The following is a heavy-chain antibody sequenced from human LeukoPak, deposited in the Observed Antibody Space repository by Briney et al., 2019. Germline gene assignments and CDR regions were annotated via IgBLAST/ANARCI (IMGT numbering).Heavy chain of an antibody. Sequence: SETLSLTCTVSGGSISSGDYYWNWIRQPQGKGLEWIGYIYYSGSTYYNPSLKSRLTISVDTSRNQFSLKLTSVTAADTAVYYCARGRGNGYPFSDFDYWGQGTLVTVSS. CDR2: IYYSGST. J-gene: IGHJ4*02. V-gene: IGHV4-30-4*08. D-gene: IGHD5-24*01. CDR1: GGSISSGDYY. CDR3: ARGRGNGYPFSDFDY.